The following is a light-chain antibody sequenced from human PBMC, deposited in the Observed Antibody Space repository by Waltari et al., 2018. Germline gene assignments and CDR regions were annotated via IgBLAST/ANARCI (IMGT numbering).Light chain of an antibody. CDR1: QSISRY. J-gene: IGKJ1*01. Sequence: IVLTQSPGTLSLSPGERATLSCRVSQSISRYLVWYQQKPGQPPRLLIYEASRRATGIPDRFSGSGSGTDFSLTISRLEPEDFGVYYCQNHERLPATFGQGTRVEI. V-gene: IGKV3-20*01. CDR2: EAS. CDR3: QNHERLPAT.